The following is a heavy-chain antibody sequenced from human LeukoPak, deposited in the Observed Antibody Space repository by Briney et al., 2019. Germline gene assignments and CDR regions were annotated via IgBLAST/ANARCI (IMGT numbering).Heavy chain of an antibody. CDR2: IRYDGSNK. CDR3: AKTPNYYDSSGYLGFDY. J-gene: IGHJ4*02. D-gene: IGHD3-22*01. Sequence: GGSLRLSCAAPGFTFSSYWMHWVRQAPGKGLEWVAFIRYDGSNKYYADSVKGRFTISRDNSKNTLYLQMNSLRAEDTAVYYCAKTPNYYDSSGYLGFDYWGQGTLVTVSS. V-gene: IGHV3-30*02. CDR1: GFTFSSYW.